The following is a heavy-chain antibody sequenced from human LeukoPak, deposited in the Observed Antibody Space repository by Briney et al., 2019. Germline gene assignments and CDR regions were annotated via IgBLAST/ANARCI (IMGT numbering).Heavy chain of an antibody. CDR3: ARGIAARRGDC. CDR1: GYTFTGYY. V-gene: IGHV1-2*02. Sequence: ASVKVSCKASGYTFTGYYLHWVRQAPGQGREWMGWINPNRGGTNYAQKFQGRVTMTRDTSISTAYMELSRLRSDDTAVYYCARGIAARRGDCWGQGTLVTVSS. D-gene: IGHD6-6*01. J-gene: IGHJ4*02. CDR2: INPNRGGT.